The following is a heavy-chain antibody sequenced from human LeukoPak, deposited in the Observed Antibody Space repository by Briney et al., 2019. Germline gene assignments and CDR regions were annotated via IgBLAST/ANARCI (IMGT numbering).Heavy chain of an antibody. Sequence: PGGSLRLSCTTSGFTFGDFAMGWFRQAPGKGPEWVGFIRSKIYGATTEYAASVKGRFTISRDESRSIAYLQMSSVKIEDTAVYYCTRDRLERRYDYYYMDVWGKGTTVTVTS. J-gene: IGHJ6*03. D-gene: IGHD1-1*01. CDR2: IRSKIYGATT. CDR1: GFTFGDFA. CDR3: TRDRLERRYDYYYMDV. V-gene: IGHV3-49*03.